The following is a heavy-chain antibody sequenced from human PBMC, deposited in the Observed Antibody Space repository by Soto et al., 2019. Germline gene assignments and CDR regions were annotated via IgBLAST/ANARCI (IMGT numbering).Heavy chain of an antibody. J-gene: IGHJ6*02. D-gene: IGHD6-19*01. CDR2: IYPGDSDT. CDR3: ARQLESTASSGRYYYYGMDV. Sequence: PGESLKISCNGSGYIFTSYWIGWVRQMPGKGLEWMGIIYPGDSDTRYSPSFQGQVTISADKSISTAYLQWSSLKASDTAMYYCARQLESTASSGRYYYYGMDVWGQGTTVTVSS. V-gene: IGHV5-51*01. CDR1: GYIFTSYW.